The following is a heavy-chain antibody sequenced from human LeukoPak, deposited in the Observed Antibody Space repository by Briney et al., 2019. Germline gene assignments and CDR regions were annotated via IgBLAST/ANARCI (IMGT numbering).Heavy chain of an antibody. CDR2: MYTSGDT. J-gene: IGHJ4*02. CDR1: GGSVSTYY. D-gene: IGHD5-24*01. V-gene: IGHV4-4*07. Sequence: PSGTLSLTCTVSGGSVSTYYWSWIRQPPGKELEWIGRMYTSGDTNYNPSLKSRVTMSVDTSKNQVSLRLTSVIAADTAVYYCARGSREMATIFDYWGQGTLVTVSS. CDR3: ARGSREMATIFDY.